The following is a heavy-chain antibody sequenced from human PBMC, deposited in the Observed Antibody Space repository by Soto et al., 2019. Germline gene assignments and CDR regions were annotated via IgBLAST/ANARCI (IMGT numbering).Heavy chain of an antibody. Sequence: AETLSLTCTVSGGSISSYYWSWIRQPPGKGLEWIGYIYYSGSTNYNPSLKSRVTISVDTSKNQFSLKLSSVTAADTAVYYCARHLYSSSHTNWFDPWGQGTLVTVS. V-gene: IGHV4-59*08. CDR1: GGSISSYY. J-gene: IGHJ5*02. CDR3: ARHLYSSSHTNWFDP. CDR2: IYYSGST. D-gene: IGHD6-6*01.